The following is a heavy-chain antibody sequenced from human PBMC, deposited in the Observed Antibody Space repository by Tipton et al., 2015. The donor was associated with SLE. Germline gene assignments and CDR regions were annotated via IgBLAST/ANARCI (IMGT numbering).Heavy chain of an antibody. D-gene: IGHD2-15*01. J-gene: IGHJ5*02. CDR1: GGSISSYY. Sequence: TLSLTCTVSGGSISSYYWSWFRQPPGKGLEWIGYLYYSGSTNYNPSLTSRVTISVETSQNQFSLKLSSVTAADTAVYYCARIRWDALLGGRFDPWGQGTLVTVSS. CDR3: ARIRWDALLGGRFDP. CDR2: LYYSGST. V-gene: IGHV4-59*12.